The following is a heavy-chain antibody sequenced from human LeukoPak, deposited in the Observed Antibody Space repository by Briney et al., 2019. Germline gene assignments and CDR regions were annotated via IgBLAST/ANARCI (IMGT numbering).Heavy chain of an antibody. CDR1: GFSFGDDA. J-gene: IGHJ4*02. CDR3: SRGLHDYGDSNYYFDQ. CDR2: IRKKGYGETT. Sequence: GGSLRLSCTASGFSFGDDAWSWFRQAPGGGLEFVSFIRKKGYGETTDYAASVRRRFTISRDDAKSTAYLQMNSLEIEDTALYYCSRGLHDYGDSNYYFDQWGRGTQVTVSS. D-gene: IGHD4-17*01. V-gene: IGHV3-49*03.